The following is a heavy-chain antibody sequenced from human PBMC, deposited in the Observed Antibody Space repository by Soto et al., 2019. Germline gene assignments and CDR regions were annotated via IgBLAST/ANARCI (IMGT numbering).Heavy chain of an antibody. J-gene: IGHJ4*02. CDR2: IWYDGSNK. D-gene: IGHD1-1*01. Sequence: QVQLVESGGGVVQPGRSLRLSCAASGFTFSSYGMPSGRQAPGKGLEWVGDIWYDGSNKYYADSVKGRFTISRDNSTNTLYLQMSSLRDEDTAVYYGARGSHGNTDFDYWGQGNLVTASS. CDR3: ARGSHGNTDFDY. CDR1: GFTFSSYG. V-gene: IGHV3-33*01.